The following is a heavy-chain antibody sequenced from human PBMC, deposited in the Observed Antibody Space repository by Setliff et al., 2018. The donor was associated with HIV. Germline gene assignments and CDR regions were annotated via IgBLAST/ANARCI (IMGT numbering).Heavy chain of an antibody. Sequence: SQTLSLTCTVSSDSIRFYYWTWIRQPPGKGLEWIGNVYYTGSTNYNPSLKSRITISIDTSKSQFSLKLTSVAAADTAVYYCARDSGGYNYGFAVGSFDYWGQGALVTVSS. CDR2: VYYTGST. CDR1: SDSIRFYY. J-gene: IGHJ4*02. CDR3: ARDSGGYNYGFAVGSFDY. D-gene: IGHD5-18*01. V-gene: IGHV4-59*01.